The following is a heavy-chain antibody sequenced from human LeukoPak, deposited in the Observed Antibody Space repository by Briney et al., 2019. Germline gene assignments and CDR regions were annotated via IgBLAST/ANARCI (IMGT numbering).Heavy chain of an antibody. CDR3: ARDHYYDYVWGSYRYQTLDS. CDR1: GFTFSSYA. D-gene: IGHD3-16*02. J-gene: IGHJ4*02. CDR2: ISYDGSKI. Sequence: GGSLRLSCAASGFTFSSYALHWVRQAPGKGLEWVALISYDGSKIYYADSVKGRFTISRDNSMNTLYLQIHSLRAEDTAVFYCARDHYYDYVWGSYRYQTLDSWGQGTLVTVSS. V-gene: IGHV3-30-3*01.